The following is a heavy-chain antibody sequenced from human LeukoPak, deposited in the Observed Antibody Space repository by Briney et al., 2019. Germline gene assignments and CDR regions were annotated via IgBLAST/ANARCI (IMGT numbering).Heavy chain of an antibody. CDR1: GGTFSSYA. CDR2: IIPIFGTA. V-gene: IGHV1-69*13. Sequence: SVKVSCKASGGTFSSYAISWVRQAPGQGLEWMGGIIPIFGTANYAQKFQGRVTITADESTSTAYMELSSLRSEDTAVYYCARQASGRYKYFDYWGQGTLVTVSS. CDR3: ARQASGRYKYFDY. J-gene: IGHJ4*02. D-gene: IGHD6-19*01.